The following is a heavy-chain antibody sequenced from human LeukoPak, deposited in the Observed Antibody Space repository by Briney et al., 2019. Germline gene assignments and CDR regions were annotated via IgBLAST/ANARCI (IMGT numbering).Heavy chain of an antibody. D-gene: IGHD5-12*01. CDR1: GFTFTSSA. Sequence: ASVKVSCKASGFTFTSSAVQWVRQARGQRLEWIGWIVVGSGNTNYAQKFQERVTITRDMSTSTAYMELSSLRSEDTAVYYCAKGSPIVATIDAPFYYFDYWGRGTLVTVSS. CDR3: AKGSPIVATIDAPFYYFDY. V-gene: IGHV1-58*01. CDR2: IVVGSGNT. J-gene: IGHJ4*02.